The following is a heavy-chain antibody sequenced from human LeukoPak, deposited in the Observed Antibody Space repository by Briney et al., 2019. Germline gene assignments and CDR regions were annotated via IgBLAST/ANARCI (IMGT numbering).Heavy chain of an antibody. Sequence: GGSLRLSCAASGFSVSSKYMSWVRQAPGKGLEWVANIKPDGIDKYYVDSARGRFTVSRDNAKNSAFLQMNSLRAEDTAIYYCATISAQTFDIWGQGTLVSVSS. CDR3: ATISAQTFDI. V-gene: IGHV3-7*01. CDR2: IKPDGIDK. J-gene: IGHJ3*02. CDR1: GFSVSSKY. D-gene: IGHD5-24*01.